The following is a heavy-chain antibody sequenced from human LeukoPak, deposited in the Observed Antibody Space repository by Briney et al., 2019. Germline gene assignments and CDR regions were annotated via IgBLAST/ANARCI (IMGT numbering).Heavy chain of an antibody. CDR2: IYTSGST. V-gene: IGHV4-61*02. CDR1: GGSISSGSYY. Sequence: SETLSLTCTVSGGSISSGSYYWSWIRQPAGKGLEWIGRIYTSGSTNYNPSLKSRVTISVDTSKNQFSLKLSSVTAADTAVYYCARFPRSRDGYNVWDRGAFDIWGQGTMVTVSS. CDR3: ARFPRSRDGYNVWDRGAFDI. D-gene: IGHD5-24*01. J-gene: IGHJ3*02.